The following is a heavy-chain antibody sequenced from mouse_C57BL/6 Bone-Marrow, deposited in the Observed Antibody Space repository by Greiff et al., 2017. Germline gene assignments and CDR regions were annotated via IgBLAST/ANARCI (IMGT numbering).Heavy chain of an antibody. CDR3: TRFKY. CDR1: GYTFTDYE. V-gene: IGHV1-15*01. CDR2: IDPETGGT. J-gene: IGHJ2*01. Sequence: VQGVESGAELVRPGASVTLSCKASGYTFTDYEMHWVKQTPVHGLEWIGAIDPETGGTAYNQKFKGKAILTADKSSSTAYMELRSLTSEDSAVYYCTRFKYWGQGTTLTVSS.